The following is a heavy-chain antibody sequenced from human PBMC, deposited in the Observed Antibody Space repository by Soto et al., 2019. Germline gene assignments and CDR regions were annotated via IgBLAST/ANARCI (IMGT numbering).Heavy chain of an antibody. CDR2: ISASGGRT. V-gene: IGHV3-23*01. Sequence: VQLLESGGGLVQPGGSLRVSCAASGFTFSNFVMGWVRQAPGRGLEWISDISASGGRTNYADSVKGRYTISRDNSKNTLYLQMNSLRAEDTAVYYCASGHGGFDPWGQGTLVTVSS. CDR3: ASGHGGFDP. J-gene: IGHJ5*02. D-gene: IGHD3-16*01. CDR1: GFTFSNFV.